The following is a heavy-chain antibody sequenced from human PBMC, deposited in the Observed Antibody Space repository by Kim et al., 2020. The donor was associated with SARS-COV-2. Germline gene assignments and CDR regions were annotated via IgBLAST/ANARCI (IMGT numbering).Heavy chain of an antibody. CDR2: INHSGST. D-gene: IGHD6-19*01. J-gene: IGHJ6*02. Sequence: SETLSLTCAVYGGSFSGYYWSWIRQPPGKGLEWIGEINHSGSTNYNPSLKSRVTISVDTSKNQFSLKLSSVTAADTAVYYCARGRGSGWFGYYYGMDVWGQGTTVTVSS. CDR3: ARGRGSGWFGYYYGMDV. V-gene: IGHV4-34*01. CDR1: GGSFSGYY.